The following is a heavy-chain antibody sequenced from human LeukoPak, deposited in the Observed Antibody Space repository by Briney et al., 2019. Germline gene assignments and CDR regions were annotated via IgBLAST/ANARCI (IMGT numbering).Heavy chain of an antibody. D-gene: IGHD2-21*02. CDR1: GDSINSGGYS. CDR3: ARDVLATASPDAFDI. CDR2: ISYSGDT. J-gene: IGHJ3*02. Sequence: PSQTLSLTCSVSGDSINSGGYSWTWIRQPPGKGLEWIGYISYSGDTNYNPSLKSRLTISLDASKNQFSLKLTSVAAADTAVYYCARDVLATASPDAFDIWGHGTLVTVSS. V-gene: IGHV4-31*03.